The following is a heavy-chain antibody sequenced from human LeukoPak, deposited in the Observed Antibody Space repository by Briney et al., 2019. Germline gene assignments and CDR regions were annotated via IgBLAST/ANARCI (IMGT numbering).Heavy chain of an antibody. D-gene: IGHD3-16*01. V-gene: IGHV4-59*12. CDR2: IHYTGST. CDR3: ARAGRGVFDFEY. J-gene: IGHJ4*02. Sequence: SETLSLTSTVSGGSITSCYWSWIRQPPGKGLEWIGHIHYTGSTNYNPSLKSRVTISLDTSKNQFSLHLSSVTAADTAVYSCARAGRGVFDFEYWGQGALVTVSS. CDR1: GGSITSCY.